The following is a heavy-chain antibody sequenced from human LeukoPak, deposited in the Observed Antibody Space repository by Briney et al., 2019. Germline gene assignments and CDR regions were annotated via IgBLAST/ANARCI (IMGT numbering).Heavy chain of an antibody. CDR2: IYYSGST. CDR3: ARRDYDSSGRHISFDY. J-gene: IGHJ4*02. D-gene: IGHD3-22*01. V-gene: IGHV4-39*01. Sequence: PSETLSLTCTVSGGSISSSSYYWGWIRQPPGKGLEWIGSIYYSGSTYYNPSLKSRVTISVDTSKNQFSLKLSSVTAADTAVYYCARRDYDSSGRHISFDYWGQGTLVTVSS. CDR1: GGSISSSSYY.